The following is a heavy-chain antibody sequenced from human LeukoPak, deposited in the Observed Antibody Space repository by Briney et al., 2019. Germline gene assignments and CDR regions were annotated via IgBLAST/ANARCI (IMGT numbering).Heavy chain of an antibody. Sequence: GGSLRLSCTGSGFTFSRYSMNWFRQAPGKGLERVSSISSRSTNIFYADSVKGRFTISRDNAKNSLYLQMNSLGAEDTAVYYCARDAQWLVPEGYFYYMDVWGKGTTVTVYS. CDR2: ISSRSTNI. J-gene: IGHJ6*03. V-gene: IGHV3-21*01. D-gene: IGHD6-19*01. CDR3: ARDAQWLVPEGYFYYMDV. CDR1: GFTFSRYS.